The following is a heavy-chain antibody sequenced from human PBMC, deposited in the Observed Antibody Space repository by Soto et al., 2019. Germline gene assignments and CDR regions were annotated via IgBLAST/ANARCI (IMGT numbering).Heavy chain of an antibody. CDR1: GGSISSGGYY. V-gene: IGHV4-31*03. J-gene: IGHJ4*02. CDR2: IYYSGST. D-gene: IGHD2-2*01. Sequence: SETLSLTCTVSGGSISSGGYYWSWIRQHPGKGLEWIGYIYYSGSTYYSPSLKSRVTISVDTSKNQFSLKLGSVTAADTAVYYCASPYCSSTSCYRFLFDYWGQGTLVTVSS. CDR3: ASPYCSSTSCYRFLFDY.